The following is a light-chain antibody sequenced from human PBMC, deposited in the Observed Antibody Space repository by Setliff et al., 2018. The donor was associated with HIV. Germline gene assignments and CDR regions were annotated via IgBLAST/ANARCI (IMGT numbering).Light chain of an antibody. V-gene: IGLV2-14*03. J-gene: IGLJ1*01. CDR3: SSYTVTNTRG. Sequence: QSVLAQPASVSGSPGQSITIPCSGTSSDIGDYNNVSWYQRHPGKVPKLIIYDVDRRPSGISDRFSGSKSGNTASLTIAGLQAEDEAEYFCSSYTVTNTRGFGTGTKVTVL. CDR1: SSDIGDYNN. CDR2: DVD.